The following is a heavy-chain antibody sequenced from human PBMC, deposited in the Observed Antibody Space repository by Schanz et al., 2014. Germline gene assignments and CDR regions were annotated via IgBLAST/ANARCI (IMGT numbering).Heavy chain of an antibody. D-gene: IGHD6-13*01. J-gene: IGHJ4*02. Sequence: VQLVESGGGVVQPGRSLRLSCAASGFSFSSYSMNWVRQAPGKGLEWVSYISGSSRTIYYADSVKGRFTMSRDNSKNTLYLQMNSLRAGDAAVYYCARGLIAAAGGAFDYWGQGTLVDVSA. CDR3: ARGLIAAAGGAFDY. V-gene: IGHV3-48*01. CDR1: GFSFSSYS. CDR2: ISGSSRTI.